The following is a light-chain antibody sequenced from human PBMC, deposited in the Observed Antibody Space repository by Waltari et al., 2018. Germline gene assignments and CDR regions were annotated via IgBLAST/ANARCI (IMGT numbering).Light chain of an antibody. V-gene: IGLV1-51*01. Sequence: QSVLTQPPSVSAAPGQKVTISCSGSSSNIGHNDVSWYQQFPGTAPKLLITDNNKRPFGIPDRFSGSKSGTSATLGITGLQTGDEADYYCATWDSRLSVVVFGGGTKVTVL. CDR3: ATWDSRLSVVV. J-gene: IGLJ3*02. CDR1: SSNIGHND. CDR2: DNN.